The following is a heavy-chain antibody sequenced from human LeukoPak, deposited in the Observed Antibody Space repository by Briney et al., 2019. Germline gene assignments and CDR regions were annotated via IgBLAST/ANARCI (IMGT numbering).Heavy chain of an antibody. D-gene: IGHD3-22*01. CDR1: GGTFSSYA. J-gene: IGHJ4*02. V-gene: IGHV1-69*04. CDR3: ARLTASSGY. CDR2: IIPILGIA. Sequence: SVKVSCKASGGTFSSYAISWVRQAPGQGLEWMGRIIPILGIANYAQKFQGRVTITADKSTSTAYMELSSLRSEGTAVYYCARLTASSGYWGQGTLVTVSS.